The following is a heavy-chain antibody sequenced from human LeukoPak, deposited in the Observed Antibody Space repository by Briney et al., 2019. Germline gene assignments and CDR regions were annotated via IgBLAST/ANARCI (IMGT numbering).Heavy chain of an antibody. CDR1: GLTFSNYW. D-gene: IGHD3-16*01. Sequence: GGSLRLSCAASGLTFSNYWMDWVRQAPGKGLEWVANIKQDGSEENYVDSVKGRFIISRDNAKNSLYLQMNTLRADDTAVYYCARDGFGTGSNWGQGTLVTVSS. CDR3: ARDGFGTGSN. J-gene: IGHJ4*02. CDR2: IKQDGSEE. V-gene: IGHV3-7*03.